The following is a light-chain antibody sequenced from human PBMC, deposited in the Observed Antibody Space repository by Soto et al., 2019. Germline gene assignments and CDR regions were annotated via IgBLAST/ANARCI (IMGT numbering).Light chain of an antibody. CDR2: DVS. Sequence: QSALTQPASVSGAPGQSIIISCTGTSSDADAYNYVSWYQHHPGKAPKRLSYDVSNRPSGISNRFSGSKSGNTASLTIYGLQPEDEADYFCSSYTSSNILFGGGTKLTVL. J-gene: IGLJ2*01. CDR1: SSDADAYNY. V-gene: IGLV2-14*03. CDR3: SSYTSSNIL.